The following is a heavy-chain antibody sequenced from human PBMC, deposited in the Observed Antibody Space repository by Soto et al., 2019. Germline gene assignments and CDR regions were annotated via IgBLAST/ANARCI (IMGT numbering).Heavy chain of an antibody. Sequence: SETLSLTCTVSGGSISSSSYYWGWIRQPPGKGLEWIGSIYYSGSTYYNPSLKSRVTISVDTSTNQFSLKLSSVTAADTPVYYCAGQWAIVLMVHAITGANWFDPWGQGTLVTFSS. CDR1: GGSISSSSYY. J-gene: IGHJ5*02. V-gene: IGHV4-39*01. D-gene: IGHD2-8*01. CDR2: IYYSGST. CDR3: AGQWAIVLMVHAITGANWFDP.